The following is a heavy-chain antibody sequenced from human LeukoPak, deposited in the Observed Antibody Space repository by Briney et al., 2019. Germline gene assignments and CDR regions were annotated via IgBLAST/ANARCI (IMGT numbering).Heavy chain of an antibody. V-gene: IGHV3-7*03. Sequence: GGSLRLSCAASGFTFSSYWMSWVRQASGKGLRWVANIKEDGSEKYYVDSVKGRFTISRDNAKNSLYLQMNSLRAEDTAVYYCAKDLGYYDSSGYLNYFDYWGQGTLVTVSS. CDR1: GFTFSSYW. CDR2: IKEDGSEK. CDR3: AKDLGYYDSSGYLNYFDY. D-gene: IGHD3-22*01. J-gene: IGHJ4*02.